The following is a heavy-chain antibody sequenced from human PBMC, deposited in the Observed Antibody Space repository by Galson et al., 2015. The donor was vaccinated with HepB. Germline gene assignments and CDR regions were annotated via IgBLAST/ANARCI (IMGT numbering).Heavy chain of an antibody. Sequence: QSGAEVKKPGESLRISCKGSGYSFTSYWISWVRQMPGKGLEWMGRIDPSDSYTNYSPSFQGHVTISADKPISTAYLQWSSLKASDTAMYYCARLRDYYDSSGYWDQYYFDYWGQGTLVTVSS. D-gene: IGHD3-22*01. CDR1: GYSFTSYW. J-gene: IGHJ4*02. CDR3: ARLRDYYDSSGYWDQYYFDY. CDR2: IDPSDSYT. V-gene: IGHV5-10-1*01.